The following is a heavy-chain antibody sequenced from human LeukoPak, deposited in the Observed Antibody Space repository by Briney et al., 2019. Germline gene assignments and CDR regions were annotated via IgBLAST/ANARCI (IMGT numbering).Heavy chain of an antibody. V-gene: IGHV3-11*01. J-gene: IGHJ4*02. CDR1: GFIFSDYY. CDR2: ISTSGSSR. D-gene: IGHD3-10*01. Sequence: PGGSLRLSCAASGFIFSDYYMSWIRQAPGKGLEWVSYISTSGSSRYYADSVKGRFTISRDNAKNSLYLQMNSLRSEDTAVYYCARGPSSTYYYGSGSYSDYWGQGTLVTVSS. CDR3: ARGPSSTYYYGSGSYSDY.